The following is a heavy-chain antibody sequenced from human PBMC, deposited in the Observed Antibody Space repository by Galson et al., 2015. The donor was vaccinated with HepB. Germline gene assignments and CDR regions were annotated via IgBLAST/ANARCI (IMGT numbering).Heavy chain of an antibody. CDR3: ANLEYSSSSRNYYYYGMDV. D-gene: IGHD6-6*01. V-gene: IGHV3-30-3*01. J-gene: IGHJ6*02. CDR1: GFTFSSYA. Sequence: SLRLSCAASGFTFSSYAMHWVRQAPGKGLEWVAVISYDGSNKYYADSVKGRFTISRDNSKNTLYLQMNSLRAEDTAVYYCANLEYSSSSRNYYYYGMDVWGQGTTVTVSS. CDR2: ISYDGSNK.